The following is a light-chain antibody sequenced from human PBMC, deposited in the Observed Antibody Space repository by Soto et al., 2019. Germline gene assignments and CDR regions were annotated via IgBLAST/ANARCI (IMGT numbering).Light chain of an antibody. V-gene: IGKV1-9*01. Sequence: IQLTQSPSSLSAPVGDRVTISGRASQGISTLLAWYQQKPGKAPKLLIYGASTLHSWVPSRFSGSRSGTDFTLTFSSLQHEDFATYYCQQLNSFPIPFGPGTKVHIK. CDR3: QQLNSFPIP. J-gene: IGKJ3*01. CDR1: QGISTL. CDR2: GAS.